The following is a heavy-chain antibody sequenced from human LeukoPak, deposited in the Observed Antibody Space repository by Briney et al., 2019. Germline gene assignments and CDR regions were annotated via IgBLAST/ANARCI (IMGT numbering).Heavy chain of an antibody. J-gene: IGHJ4*02. D-gene: IGHD4-23*01. CDR1: GGSISSGGYY. V-gene: IGHV4-31*03. CDR3: ASTDYGGYLDY. CDR2: IYYSGST. Sequence: PSQTLSLTCTVSGGSISSGGYYWSWIRQHPGKGLEWLGYIYYSGSTYYNPSLKSRVTISVDTSKKQYTLELSSVTAADTAVYYCASTDYGGYLDYWGQGSLVTVSS.